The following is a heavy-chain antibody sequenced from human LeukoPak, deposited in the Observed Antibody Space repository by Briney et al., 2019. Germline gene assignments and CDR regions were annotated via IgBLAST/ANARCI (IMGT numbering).Heavy chain of an antibody. Sequence: ASVKVSCKASGGTFSSYAISWVRQAPGQGLEWMGGIITIFGTANYAQKFQGRVTITADESMSTAYMELSSLRSEDTAVYYCARVEESIAAAGIGWFDPWGQGTLVTVSS. CDR1: GGTFSSYA. CDR3: ARVEESIAAAGIGWFDP. CDR2: IITIFGTA. J-gene: IGHJ5*02. V-gene: IGHV1-69*13. D-gene: IGHD6-13*01.